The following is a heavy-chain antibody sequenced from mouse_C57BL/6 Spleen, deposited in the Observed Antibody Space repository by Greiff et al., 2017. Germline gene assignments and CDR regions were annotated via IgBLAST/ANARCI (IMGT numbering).Heavy chain of an antibody. CDR1: GYTFTSYW. CDR2: IYPGSGST. Sequence: QVQLQQPGAELVKPGASVKMSCKASGYTFTSYWITWVQQRPGQGLEWIGDIYPGSGSTNYNAKFKGKATLTADKSSSTAYMELRSLTSEDSAVYFCTRYPTMTTVVATDFDDWGQGTTRTFSS. D-gene: IGHD1-1*01. J-gene: IGHJ2*01. V-gene: IGHV1-55*01. CDR3: TRYPTMTTVVATDFDD.